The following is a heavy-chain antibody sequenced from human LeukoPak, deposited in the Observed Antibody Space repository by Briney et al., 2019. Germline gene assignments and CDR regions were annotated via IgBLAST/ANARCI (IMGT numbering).Heavy chain of an antibody. CDR2: IKSKTDGGTT. V-gene: IGHV3-15*01. Sequence: GALRLSCAASGFTFSSYGMHWVRQAPGKGLEWVGRIKSKTDGGTTDYAAPVKGRFTISRDDSKNTLYLQMNSLKTEDTAVYYCTTGITMVRGVTGDDYYYYMDVWGKGTTVTISS. CDR3: TTGITMVRGVTGDDYYYYMDV. J-gene: IGHJ6*03. D-gene: IGHD3-10*01. CDR1: GFTFSSYG.